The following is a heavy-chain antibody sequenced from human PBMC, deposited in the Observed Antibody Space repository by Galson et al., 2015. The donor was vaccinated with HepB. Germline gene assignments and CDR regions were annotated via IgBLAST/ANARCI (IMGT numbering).Heavy chain of an antibody. D-gene: IGHD2-15*01. CDR2: IGPYHHST. V-gene: IGHV1-18*01. Sequence: SVKVSCKASGYTFSTYSIAWVRQAPGQGLEWMGWIGPYHHSTTYTQNLQGRVTMTTDTSTSTAYMELRSLRSDDTAVYYCARGALVVVVGATQNNWFDPWGQGTLVTVSS. CDR1: GYTFSTYS. J-gene: IGHJ5*02. CDR3: ARGALVVVVGATQNNWFDP.